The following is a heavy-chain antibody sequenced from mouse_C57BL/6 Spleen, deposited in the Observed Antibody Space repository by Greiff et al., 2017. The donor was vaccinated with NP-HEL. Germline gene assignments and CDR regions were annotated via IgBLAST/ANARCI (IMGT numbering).Heavy chain of an antibody. J-gene: IGHJ3*01. V-gene: IGHV1-7*01. CDR2: INPSSGYT. CDR1: GYTFTSYW. Sequence: QVQLKESGAELAKPGASVKLSCKASGYTFTSYWMHWVKQRPGQGLEWIGYINPSSGYTKYNQKFKDKATLAADKSSGTAYMQLSSLTYADSSVYYCARTRYWGKGTLVTVSA. CDR3: ARTRY.